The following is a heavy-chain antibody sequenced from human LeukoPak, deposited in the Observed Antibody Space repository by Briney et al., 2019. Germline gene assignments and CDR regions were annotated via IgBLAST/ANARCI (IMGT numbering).Heavy chain of an antibody. V-gene: IGHV3-21*01. CDR3: ARDGFEVGSYGYDVDY. D-gene: IGHD5-18*01. Sequence: GVSLRLSCAASGFTFSSYSMNWVRQAPGKGLDWVSSISSSSSYIYYADSVKGRFTISRDNAKNSLYLQMNSPRAEDTGVYYCARDGFEVGSYGYDVDYWGQGTLVTVSS. J-gene: IGHJ4*02. CDR2: ISSSSSYI. CDR1: GFTFSSYS.